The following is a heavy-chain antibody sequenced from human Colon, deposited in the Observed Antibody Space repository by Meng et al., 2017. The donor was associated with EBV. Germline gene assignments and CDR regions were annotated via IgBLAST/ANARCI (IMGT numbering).Heavy chain of an antibody. CDR1: GYTFINYA. V-gene: IGHV7-4-1*02. D-gene: IGHD3-22*01. Sequence: QVQFVQSGSELKKSGASVKVSCKASGYTFINYAINWGRQAPGQGIEWMGWINTHTGNPTYGQGFTGRFVLSSDTSVSTANLQISSLKAEDTAVYYCARGGPYPDSSGFHWYFDLWGRGTLVTVSS. J-gene: IGHJ2*01. CDR2: INTHTGNP. CDR3: ARGGPYPDSSGFHWYFDL.